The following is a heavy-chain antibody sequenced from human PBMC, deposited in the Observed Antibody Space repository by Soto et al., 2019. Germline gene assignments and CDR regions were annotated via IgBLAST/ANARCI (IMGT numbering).Heavy chain of an antibody. D-gene: IGHD6-6*01. CDR2: ISYDGSNK. CDR3: ARDDKYSSYGYYFDY. J-gene: IGHJ4*02. Sequence: QVQLVESGGGVVQPGRSLRLSCAASGFTFISYAMHWVRQAPGKGLEWVAVISYDGSNKYYADSVKGRFTISRDNSKNTLYLQMNSLRAEDTAVYYCARDDKYSSYGYYFDYWGQGTLVTVSS. V-gene: IGHV3-30-3*01. CDR1: GFTFISYA.